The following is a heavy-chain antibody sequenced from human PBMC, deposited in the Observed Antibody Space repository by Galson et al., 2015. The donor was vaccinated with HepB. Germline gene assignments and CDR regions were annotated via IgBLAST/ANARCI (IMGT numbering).Heavy chain of an antibody. V-gene: IGHV3-23*01. CDR3: AKDGGFYGTAAFDI. D-gene: IGHD2-8*01. CDR1: GFAFNSYV. J-gene: IGHJ3*02. CDR2: ISGSGGTT. Sequence: SLRLSCAASGFAFNSYVMSWVRQAPGKGLEWVSAISGSGGTTYYADSVKGRFTISRDNSKNTLFLQTNTLRAEDTALYYCAKDGGFYGTAAFDIWGQGTMVTVSS.